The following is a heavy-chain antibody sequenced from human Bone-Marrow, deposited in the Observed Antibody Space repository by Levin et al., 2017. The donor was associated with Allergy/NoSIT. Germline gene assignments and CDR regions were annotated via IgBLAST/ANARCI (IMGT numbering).Heavy chain of an antibody. Sequence: SETLSLTCAVSGYSISSGYYWGWIRQPPGKGLEWIGSIYHSGSTYYNPSLKSRVTISVDTSKYQFSLKLSSVTAADTAVYYCAREYCSSTSCSTLWYFDLWGRGTLVTVSS. CDR1: GYSISSGYY. J-gene: IGHJ2*01. CDR3: AREYCSSTSCSTLWYFDL. V-gene: IGHV4-38-2*01. D-gene: IGHD2-2*01. CDR2: IYHSGST.